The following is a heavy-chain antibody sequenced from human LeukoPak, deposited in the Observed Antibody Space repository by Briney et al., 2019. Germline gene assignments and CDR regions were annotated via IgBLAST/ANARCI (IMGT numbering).Heavy chain of an antibody. J-gene: IGHJ6*02. D-gene: IGHD2-21*02. CDR2: IKQDGSEK. V-gene: IGHV3-7*02. Sequence: PGGSLRPSCAASGFTFSSYWMSWVRQAPGKGLEWVANIKQDGSEKYYVDSVKGRFTISRDNAKNSLFLQMNSLRAEDTAVYHCMMSLTAHYYYGLDVWGHGTTVTVSS. CDR1: GFTFSSYW. CDR3: MMSLTAHYYYGLDV.